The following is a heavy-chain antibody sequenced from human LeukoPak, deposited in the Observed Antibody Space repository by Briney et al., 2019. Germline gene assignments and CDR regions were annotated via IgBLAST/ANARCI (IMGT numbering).Heavy chain of an antibody. CDR1: GFTFSSYW. J-gene: IGHJ4*02. CDR3: ARVVTAMALDC. D-gene: IGHD5-18*01. Sequence: GGSLRLSCAASGFTFSSYWMHWVRQAPGKGLVWVSRINTDGSSTSYADSVKGRFTISRDKAKNTLYLQMNSLRAEDTAVYYCARVVTAMALDCRGQGALVTVSS. V-gene: IGHV3-74*01. CDR2: INTDGSST.